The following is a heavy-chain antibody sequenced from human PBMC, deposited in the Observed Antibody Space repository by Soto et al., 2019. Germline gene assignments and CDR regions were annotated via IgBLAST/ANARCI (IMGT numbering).Heavy chain of an antibody. CDR2: IYYSGST. Sequence: SETLSLTCTVSGGSISSGGYYWSWIRQHPGKGLEWIGYIYYSGSTYYNPSLKSRVTISVDTSKNQFSLKLSPVTAADTAVYYCAREGRGYGDSYWGQGTLVTVSS. V-gene: IGHV4-31*03. CDR3: AREGRGYGDSY. J-gene: IGHJ4*02. D-gene: IGHD4-17*01. CDR1: GGSISSGGYY.